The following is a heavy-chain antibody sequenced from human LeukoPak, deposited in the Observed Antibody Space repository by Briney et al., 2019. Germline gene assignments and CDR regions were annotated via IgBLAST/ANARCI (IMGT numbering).Heavy chain of an antibody. CDR2: IYYSGST. CDR3: ARAYGYCSSTSCLYYYYGMDV. Sequence: SSETLSLTCTVSGGSISSYYWSWIRQPPGKGLEWIGYIYYSGSTNYNPSLKSRVTISVDTSKNQFSPKLSSVTAADTAVYYCARAYGYCSSTSCLYYYYGMDVWGQGTTVTVSS. J-gene: IGHJ6*02. D-gene: IGHD2-2*03. V-gene: IGHV4-59*01. CDR1: GGSISSYY.